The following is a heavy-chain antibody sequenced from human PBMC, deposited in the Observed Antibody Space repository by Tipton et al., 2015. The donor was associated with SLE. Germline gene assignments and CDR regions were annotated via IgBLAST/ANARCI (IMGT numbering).Heavy chain of an antibody. CDR3: AREGSTSPQYYYYYMDV. CDR2: IYYSGST. J-gene: IGHJ6*02. V-gene: IGHV4-59*12. Sequence: TLSLTCTVSGGSISSYYWSWIRQPPGKGLEWIGYIYYSGSTNYNPSLKSRVTISVDTSKNQFSLKLSSVTAADTAVYYCAREGSTSPQYYYYYMDVWGQGTTVTVSS. CDR1: GGSISSYY.